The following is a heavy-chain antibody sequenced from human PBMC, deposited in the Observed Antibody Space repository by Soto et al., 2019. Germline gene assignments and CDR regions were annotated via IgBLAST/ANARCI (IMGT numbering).Heavy chain of an antibody. CDR1: GFTFSSND. Sequence: EVQLVESGGGLIQPGGSLRLSCAASGFTFSSNDMNWVRQAPGKGLEWVSLIYSGGSTYYADSVKGRFTISRDNSKNTLYLQMCSLRAEDTAVYYCATRPLLPWAPWGQGTMVTVSS. CDR3: ATRPLLPWAP. CDR2: IYSGGST. J-gene: IGHJ3*01. D-gene: IGHD3-22*01. V-gene: IGHV3-53*01.